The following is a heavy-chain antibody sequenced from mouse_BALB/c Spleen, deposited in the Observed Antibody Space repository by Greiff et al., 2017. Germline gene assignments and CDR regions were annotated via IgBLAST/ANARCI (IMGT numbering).Heavy chain of an antibody. CDR1: GYTFTSYY. CDR3: ARDPSYDYDEDYAMDY. Sequence: QVQLQQSGPELVKPGASVRISCKASGYTFTSYYIHWVKQRPGQGLEWIGWIYPGNVNTKYNEKFKGKATLTADKSSSTAYMQLSSLTSEDSAVYFCARDPSYDYDEDYAMDYWGQGTSVTVSS. J-gene: IGHJ4*01. D-gene: IGHD2-4*01. CDR2: IYPGNVNT. V-gene: IGHV1S56*01.